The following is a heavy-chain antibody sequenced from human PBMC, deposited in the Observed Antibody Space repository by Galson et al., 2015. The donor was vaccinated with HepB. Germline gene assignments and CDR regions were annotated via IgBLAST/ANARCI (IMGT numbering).Heavy chain of an antibody. CDR3: ARDKDPSRNWVDGLIYYGLAV. V-gene: IGHV3-30*04. D-gene: IGHD7-27*01. CDR2: ISYDGSNK. J-gene: IGHJ6*02. CDR1: GFTFSSYA. Sequence: SLRLSCAASGFTFSSYALHWVRQAPGKGLEWVAVISYDGSNKNYADSVEGRFTIPRDESRNTLHLQMNSLRAEDTAIYYCARDKDPSRNWVDGLIYYGLAVWGQGTTVTVSS.